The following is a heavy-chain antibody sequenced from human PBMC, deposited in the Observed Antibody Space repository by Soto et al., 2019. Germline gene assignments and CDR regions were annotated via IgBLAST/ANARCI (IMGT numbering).Heavy chain of an antibody. D-gene: IGHD6-13*01. CDR1: GYSFTSYW. CDR2: IYPGDSDT. Sequence: PGESLKISCKGYGYSFTSYWIGWVRQMPGKGLEWMGIIYPGDSDTRYSPSFQVQVTISADKSISTAYLQWSSLKASDTAMYYCARQDSSSWSSPYSYYGMDVWGQGTTVTVSS. V-gene: IGHV5-51*01. CDR3: ARQDSSSWSSPYSYYGMDV. J-gene: IGHJ6*02.